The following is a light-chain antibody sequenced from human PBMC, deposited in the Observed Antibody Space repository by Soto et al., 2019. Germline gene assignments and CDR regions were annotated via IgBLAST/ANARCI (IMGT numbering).Light chain of an antibody. J-gene: IGLJ3*02. CDR3: ASWDDSLSGVV. Sequence: QSVLTQPPSASGTPGQRVTISCSGSTSNLGSNFIYWYQQLPGAAPTLLISRNNQRPSGVPDRFSGSKSGTSASLAISGLRSEDEAVYHCASWDDSLSGVVFGGGTKVTV. V-gene: IGLV1-47*01. CDR1: TSNLGSNF. CDR2: RNN.